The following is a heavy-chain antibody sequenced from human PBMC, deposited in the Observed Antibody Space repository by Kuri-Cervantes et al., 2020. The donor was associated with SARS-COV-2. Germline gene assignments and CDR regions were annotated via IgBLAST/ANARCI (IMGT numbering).Heavy chain of an antibody. V-gene: IGHV3-7*01. J-gene: IGHJ1*01. D-gene: IGHD6-6*01. CDR2: IKQDGSEK. Sequence: GESLKISCAASGFIFSSHSMNWVRQAPGKGLEWVANIKQDGSEKYYVDSVKGRFTISRDNTKNSLYLQMNSLRAEDTAVYYCARPSWRAAPSHFQHWGQGTLVTVSS. CDR3: ARPSWRAAPSHFQH. CDR1: GFIFSSHS.